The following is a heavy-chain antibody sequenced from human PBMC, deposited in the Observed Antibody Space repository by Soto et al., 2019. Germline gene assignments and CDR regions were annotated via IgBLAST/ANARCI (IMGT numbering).Heavy chain of an antibody. CDR2: IIPIFGTA. J-gene: IGHJ6*02. CDR3: ARGRAYYDFFSGPTDYHYYVMDF. V-gene: IGHV1-69*13. D-gene: IGHD3-3*01. Sequence: SEKVACKASGGTFSSYAISWVRQAPGQGLEWMGGIIPIFGTANYAQKFQGRVTITADESTSTAYMELSSLRSEDTAVYYCARGRAYYDFFSGPTDYHYYVMDFCGQGTTVIGSS. CDR1: GGTFSSYA.